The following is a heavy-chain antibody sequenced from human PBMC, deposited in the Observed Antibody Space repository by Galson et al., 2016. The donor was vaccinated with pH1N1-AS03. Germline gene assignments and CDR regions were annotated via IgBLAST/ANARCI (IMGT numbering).Heavy chain of an antibody. J-gene: IGHJ4*02. V-gene: IGHV3-30*04. CDR3: TSGSGSGWYGSYYDY. CDR1: GFTFSTYS. Sequence: SLRLSCAASGFTFSTYSMHWVRQAPGRGLEWVALISYDGTKKFYADSVKGRFTISRDTSKNTLYLQMNSLRVEDTAVYYCTSGSGSGWYGSYYDYWGQGTLVPVSS. D-gene: IGHD6-19*01. CDR2: ISYDGTKK.